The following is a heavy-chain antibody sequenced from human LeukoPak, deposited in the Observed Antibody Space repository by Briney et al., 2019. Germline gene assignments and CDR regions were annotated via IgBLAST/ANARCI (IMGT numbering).Heavy chain of an antibody. CDR1: GFTFSDYY. CDR3: ARDAQQLSIFDY. CDR2: ISSSGSTI. D-gene: IGHD6-13*01. V-gene: IGHV3-11*04. J-gene: IGHJ4*02. Sequence: GGSLRLSCAASGFTFSDYYMSWIRQAPGEGLEWVSYISSSGSTIYYADSVKGRFTISRDNAKNSLYLQMNSLRAEDTAVYYCARDAQQLSIFDYWGQGTLVTVSS.